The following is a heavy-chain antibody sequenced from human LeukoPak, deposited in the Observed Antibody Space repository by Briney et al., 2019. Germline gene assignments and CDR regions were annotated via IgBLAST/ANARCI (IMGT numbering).Heavy chain of an antibody. J-gene: IGHJ4*02. D-gene: IGHD6-13*01. CDR2: IYFGGTT. CDR3: ARGENVAAAGIDF. CDR1: GGSLRSTSQY. Sequence: PSETLSLTCSLPGGSLRSTSQYCAWIRQSPGMGLEWVGSIYFGGTTYYNSSLKSRVTIAVDTSKNEFSLKLTSVTASDTGVYYCARGENVAAAGIDFWGQGTLVTVSS. V-gene: IGHV4-39*01.